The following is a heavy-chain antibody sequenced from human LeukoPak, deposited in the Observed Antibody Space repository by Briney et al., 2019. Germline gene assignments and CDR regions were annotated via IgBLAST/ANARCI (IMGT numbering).Heavy chain of an antibody. D-gene: IGHD3-22*01. CDR2: INPSGGST. CDR3: AREDYYDSGSNDY. J-gene: IGHJ4*02. V-gene: IGHV1-46*01. Sequence: ASVKVSCKASGYTFTSLHWVRQAPGEGLEWMGVINPSGGSTSYAQKFQGRVTMTRDMSTSTVYMELSSLRSEDTAVYYCAREDYYDSGSNDYWGQGTLVTVSS. CDR1: GYTFTS.